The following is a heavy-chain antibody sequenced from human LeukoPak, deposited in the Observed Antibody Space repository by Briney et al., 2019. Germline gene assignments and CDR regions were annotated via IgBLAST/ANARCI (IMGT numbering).Heavy chain of an antibody. CDR3: ARTFSPEAAAAGLESDY. J-gene: IGHJ4*02. D-gene: IGHD6-13*01. V-gene: IGHV1-18*01. Sequence: ASVKVSCTASGYTFTSYGISWVRQAPGQGLEWMGWISAYNGNTNYAQKLQGRVTLTTDTSTSTAYMELRSLRSDDTAVYYCARTFSPEAAAAGLESDYWGQGTLVTVSS. CDR2: ISAYNGNT. CDR1: GYTFTSYG.